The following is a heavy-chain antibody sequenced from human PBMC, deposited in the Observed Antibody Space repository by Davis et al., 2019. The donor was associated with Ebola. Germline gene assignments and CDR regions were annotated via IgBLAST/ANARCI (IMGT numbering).Heavy chain of an antibody. CDR1: GYTFTGYY. V-gene: IGHV1-2*02. CDR2: INPNSGGT. Sequence: ASVKVSCKASGYTFTGYYMHWVRQAPGQGLEWMGWINPNSGGTNYAQKFQGRVTMTRDTSISTAYMKLSRLRSDDTAVYYCARGWGQWLVLEYFQHWGQGTLVTVSS. D-gene: IGHD6-19*01. CDR3: ARGWGQWLVLEYFQH. J-gene: IGHJ1*01.